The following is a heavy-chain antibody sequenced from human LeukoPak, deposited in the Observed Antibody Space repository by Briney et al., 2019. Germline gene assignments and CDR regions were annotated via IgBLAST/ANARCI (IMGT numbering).Heavy chain of an antibody. CDR2: INPSGGST. CDR3: ARDKFYCGGDCYFERDYYYGMDV. V-gene: IGHV1-46*01. CDR1: GYTFTSYY. D-gene: IGHD2-21*02. J-gene: IGHJ6*02. Sequence: GASAKVSCKASGYTFTSYYMHWVRQAPGQGLEWMGIINPSGGSTSYAQKLQGRVTMTTDTSTSTAYMELRSLRSDDTAVYYCARDKFYCGGDCYFERDYYYGMDVWGQGTTVTVSS.